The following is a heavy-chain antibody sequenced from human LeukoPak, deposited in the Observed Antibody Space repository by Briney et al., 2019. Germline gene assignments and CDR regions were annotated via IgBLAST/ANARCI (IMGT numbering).Heavy chain of an antibody. CDR1: GFAVSTNY. J-gene: IGHJ5*02. V-gene: IGHV3-66*02. D-gene: IGHD1-26*01. CDR2: IHSDGST. CDR3: ARDQRSESYYPWGWFDP. Sequence: PGGSLRLSCAASGFAVSTNYLSWVRQAPGKGLEWVSVIHSDGSTYYTDSVKGRFTISRDNSKNTLYLQMNSLRPEDTAVYYCARDQRSESYYPWGWFDPWGQGTLVTVSS.